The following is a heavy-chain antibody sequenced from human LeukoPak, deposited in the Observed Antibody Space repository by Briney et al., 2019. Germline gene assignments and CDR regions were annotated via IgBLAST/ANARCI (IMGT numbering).Heavy chain of an antibody. V-gene: IGHV1-69*06. Sequence: SVKVSCKASGYTFTSYGISWVRQAPGQGLEWMGGIIPIFGTANYAQKFQGRVTITADKSTSTAYMELSSLRSEDTAVYYCARVGYDYVWGSYRSYYFDYWGQGTLVTVSS. CDR1: GYTFTSYG. D-gene: IGHD3-16*02. J-gene: IGHJ4*02. CDR3: ARVGYDYVWGSYRSYYFDY. CDR2: IIPIFGTA.